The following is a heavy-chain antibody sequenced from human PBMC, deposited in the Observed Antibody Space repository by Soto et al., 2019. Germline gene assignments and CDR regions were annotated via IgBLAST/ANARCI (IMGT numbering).Heavy chain of an antibody. V-gene: IGHV2-5*02. D-gene: IGHD3-9*01. J-gene: IGHJ4*02. CDR2: IYWDDSK. CDR3: AHKGPEDWPLDY. CDR1: GFSLSTSGVG. Sequence: QITLKESGPTLVRPTQTLTLTCAFSGFSLSTSGVGVGWIRQPPGKALEWLAVIYWDDSKHYSPSLRSRLTITKDPPKNPVVLTMTHMDPMDTGTYYCAHKGPEDWPLDYWGQGTLVTVSS.